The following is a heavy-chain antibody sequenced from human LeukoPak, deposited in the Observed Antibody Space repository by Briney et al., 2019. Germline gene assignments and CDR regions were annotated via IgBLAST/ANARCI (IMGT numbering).Heavy chain of an antibody. Sequence: GGSLRLSCAASGFTFSDYYMSWLRQAPGKGLEWVSYISSSGSTIYYADSVKGRFTISRDNAKNSLYLQMNSLRAEDTAVYYCARAGYYYDSSGYLDYWGQGTLVTVSS. J-gene: IGHJ4*02. V-gene: IGHV3-11*01. D-gene: IGHD3-22*01. CDR1: GFTFSDYY. CDR3: ARAGYYYDSSGYLDY. CDR2: ISSSGSTI.